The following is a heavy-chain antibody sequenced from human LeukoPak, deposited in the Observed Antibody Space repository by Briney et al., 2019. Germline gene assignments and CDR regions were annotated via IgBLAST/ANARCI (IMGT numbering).Heavy chain of an antibody. V-gene: IGHV3-74*01. Sequence: GGSLRLPCAASGFTFSSYWMNWVRQAPGKGLVWVSHIKSDGSYTDHADSVKGRFTISRDNAKNTLYLQMNSLRVEDTAVYYCAKDGGNGSPDYWGQGTLVTVSS. D-gene: IGHD1-26*01. CDR1: GFTFSSYW. J-gene: IGHJ4*02. CDR3: AKDGGNGSPDY. CDR2: IKSDGSYT.